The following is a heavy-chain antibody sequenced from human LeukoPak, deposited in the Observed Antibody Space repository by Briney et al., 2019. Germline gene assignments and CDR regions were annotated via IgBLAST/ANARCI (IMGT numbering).Heavy chain of an antibody. CDR3: ARDLVTVTKGFDI. J-gene: IGHJ3*02. CDR2: IYTSGST. CDR1: GSISSYY. V-gene: IGHV4-59*01. D-gene: IGHD4-17*01. Sequence: PSETLSLTCTVSGSISSYYWSWIRQPPGKGLEWIGYIYTSGSTNYNPSLKSRVTISVDTSKNQFSLDLSSVTAADTAVYYCARDLVTVTKGFDIWGQGTMVSVSS.